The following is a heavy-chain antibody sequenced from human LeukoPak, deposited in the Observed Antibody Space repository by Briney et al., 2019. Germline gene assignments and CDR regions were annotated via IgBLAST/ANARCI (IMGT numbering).Heavy chain of an antibody. J-gene: IGHJ6*02. V-gene: IGHV3-43*02. D-gene: IGHD3-10*01. CDR3: AKESFGGSRHYYHYYGMDV. CDR2: ISGDGGST. CDR1: GFTFDDYA. Sequence: PGGSLRLSCAASGFTFDDYAMHWVRQAPGKGLEWVSLISGDGGSTYYADSVKGRFTISRDNSKNSLYLQMNSLRTEDTALYYCAKESFGGSRHYYHYYGMDVWGQGTTVTVSS.